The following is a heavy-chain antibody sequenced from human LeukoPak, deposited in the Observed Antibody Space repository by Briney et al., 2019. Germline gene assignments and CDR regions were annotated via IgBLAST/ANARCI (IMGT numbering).Heavy chain of an antibody. Sequence: PSETLSLTCAVSGYSITSTYWCGWIRQTPGRGLEWIGSLHHSGSTSYSPSLKSRVTISVDTSKNQFSLRLSSVTAADTAVYYCARVGGDDSTGHYSVDYWGQGTLVTVSS. J-gene: IGHJ4*02. D-gene: IGHD3-22*01. CDR2: LHHSGST. CDR3: ARVGGDDSTGHYSVDY. CDR1: GYSITSTYW. V-gene: IGHV4-38-2*01.